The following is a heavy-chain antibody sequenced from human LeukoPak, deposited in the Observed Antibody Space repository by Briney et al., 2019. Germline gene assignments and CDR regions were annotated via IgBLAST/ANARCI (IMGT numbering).Heavy chain of an antibody. CDR3: ARYGVLAAVDY. CDR2: IYYSGST. J-gene: IGHJ4*02. V-gene: IGHV4-30-4*01. D-gene: IGHD2-8*01. Sequence: SETLSLTCTVSGGSISSGDYFWSWTRQPPGKGLEWIGYIYYSGSTYYNPSLKRRVTISVDTSKNQFSLKLNSVTAADTAVYYCARYGVLAAVDYWRQGTLVTVSS. CDR1: GGSISSGDYF.